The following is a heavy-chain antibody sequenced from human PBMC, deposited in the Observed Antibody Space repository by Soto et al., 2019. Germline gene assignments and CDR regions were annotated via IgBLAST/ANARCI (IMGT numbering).Heavy chain of an antibody. CDR3: ARDLLPRYSFSGFDP. D-gene: IGHD6-13*01. V-gene: IGHV1-3*04. CDR2: INTGSGNT. Sequence: ASVKVSCKASGYTFTSYAVHWVRQAPGQRHEWMGWINTGSGNTKYSQNFQGRVTMTRDTSASTAYMELSSLRSEDTAVYYCARDLLPRYSFSGFDPWGQGTLVTVPS. CDR1: GYTFTSYA. J-gene: IGHJ5*02.